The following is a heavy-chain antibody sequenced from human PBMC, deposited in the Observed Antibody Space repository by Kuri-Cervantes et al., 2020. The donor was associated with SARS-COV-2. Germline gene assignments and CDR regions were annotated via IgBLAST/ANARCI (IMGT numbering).Heavy chain of an antibody. Sequence: SETLSPTCAVSGGSINSSSYYWGWIRQPPGKGLEWIGTIYYSGTTYYNPSLQSRVTISVDTSKNQVSLKVRSVTAADTAVYFCARKLVWSGYYLDKWGQGTLVTVSS. CDR3: ARKLVWSGYYLDK. J-gene: IGHJ4*02. CDR2: IYYSGTT. V-gene: IGHV4-39*01. CDR1: GGSINSSSYY. D-gene: IGHD3-3*01.